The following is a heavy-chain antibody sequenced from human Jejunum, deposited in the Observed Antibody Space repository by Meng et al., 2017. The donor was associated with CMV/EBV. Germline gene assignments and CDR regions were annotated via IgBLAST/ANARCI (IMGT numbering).Heavy chain of an antibody. CDR2: INQDGTQN. Sequence: SCAASGFTFSSCWMSCVRQAPGKGLEWVANINQDGTQNYYIDSVKGRFTISRDNARNSLYLQMNNLRVEDTAVYYCTKGGGNLDSWGQGTQVTVSS. CDR1: GFTFSSCW. V-gene: IGHV3-7*01. D-gene: IGHD1-26*01. CDR3: TKGGGNLDS. J-gene: IGHJ4*02.